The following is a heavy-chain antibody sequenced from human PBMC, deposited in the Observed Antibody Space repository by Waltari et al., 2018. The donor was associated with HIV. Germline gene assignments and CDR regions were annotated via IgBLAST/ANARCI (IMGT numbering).Heavy chain of an antibody. J-gene: IGHJ4*02. V-gene: IGHV3-74*01. CDR3: ASLYNYVWGSPPPFDY. Sequence: EVQLVESGGGLVQPGGSLRLSCTASGFTFSSYWMHWVRQAPGKGLAWVSRVMRYGVSTNCADSVKDRFTISRDNAKNTLYRQMNSRRAEYTALYYCASLYNYVWGSPPPFDYWGQGTLVTVSS. D-gene: IGHD3-16*01. CDR1: GFTFSSYW. CDR2: VMRYGVST.